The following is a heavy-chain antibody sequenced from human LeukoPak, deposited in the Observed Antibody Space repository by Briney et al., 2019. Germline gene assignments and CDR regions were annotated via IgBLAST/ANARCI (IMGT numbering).Heavy chain of an antibody. D-gene: IGHD1-26*01. V-gene: IGHV3-20*04. CDR1: GFTFDDYG. CDR3: ARAGRELLVTKYYFDY. CDR2: ISWNGGST. Sequence: GGSLRLSCAASGFTFDDYGMSWVRQAPGKGLEWVSFISWNGGSTGYADSVKGRFTISRDNAKNSLYLQMSSLRAEDTAVYYCARAGRELLVTKYYFDYWGQGTLVTVSS. J-gene: IGHJ4*02.